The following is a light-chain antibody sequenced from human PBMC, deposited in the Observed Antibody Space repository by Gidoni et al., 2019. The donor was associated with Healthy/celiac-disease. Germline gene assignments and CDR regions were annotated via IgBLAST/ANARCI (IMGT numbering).Light chain of an antibody. CDR1: QSISSW. J-gene: IGKJ1*01. CDR3: QQYNSYSQT. V-gene: IGKV1-5*03. Sequence: IQMTQSPSTLSASVGDRVTITCRASQSISSWLAWYQQKPVKAPKLLIYKAPSLESGVPSRFSGSGSGTEFTLTISSLQPDDFATYYCQQYNSYSQTFGQGTKVEIK. CDR2: KAP.